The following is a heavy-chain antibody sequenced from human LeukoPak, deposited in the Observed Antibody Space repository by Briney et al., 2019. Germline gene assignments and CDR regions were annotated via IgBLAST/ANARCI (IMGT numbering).Heavy chain of an antibody. D-gene: IGHD6-13*01. CDR2: TNAGNGNT. Sequence: ASVKVSCKASGYTFTSYGISWVRQAPGQGLEWMGWTNAGNGNTKYSQEFQGRVTITRDTSASTAYMELSSLRSEDMAVYYCARGGYSSSWYYFDYWGQGTLVTVSS. J-gene: IGHJ4*02. V-gene: IGHV1-3*02. CDR1: GYTFTSYG. CDR3: ARGGYSSSWYYFDY.